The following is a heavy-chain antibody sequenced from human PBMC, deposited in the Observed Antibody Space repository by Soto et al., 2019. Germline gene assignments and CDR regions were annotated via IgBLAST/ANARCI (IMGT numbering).Heavy chain of an antibody. V-gene: IGHV3-21*05. J-gene: IGHJ3*02. CDR2: ISSSSTNI. Sequence: GSLRLSCAASGFTFSSYSMNWVRQAPGKGLEWVSCISSSSTNIFYADSVKGRFTISRDNAKNSLYLQMNSLRAEDTAVYYCAREGGFDIWGPGTMVTVSS. CDR1: GFTFSSYS. CDR3: AREGGFDI. D-gene: IGHD3-16*01.